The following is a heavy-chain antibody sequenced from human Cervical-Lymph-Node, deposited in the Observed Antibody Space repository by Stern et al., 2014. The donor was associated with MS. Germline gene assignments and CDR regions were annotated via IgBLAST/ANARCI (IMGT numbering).Heavy chain of an antibody. D-gene: IGHD1-1*01. Sequence: QVQLQESGPGLVKPSETLSLTCTVSNVSIGLFYWSWIRQPPGRGLEWIGYVYYSGSTDYNPSLKSRVTMAVDTSKSQFSLKLSSLTAADTAVYYCASIQLWSKSFDYWGRGTLVTVSS. CDR2: VYYSGST. J-gene: IGHJ4*02. CDR3: ASIQLWSKSFDY. CDR1: NVSIGLFY. V-gene: IGHV4-59*01.